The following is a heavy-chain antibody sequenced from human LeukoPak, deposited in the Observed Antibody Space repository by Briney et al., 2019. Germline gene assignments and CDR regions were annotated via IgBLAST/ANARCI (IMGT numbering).Heavy chain of an antibody. J-gene: IGHJ4*02. CDR3: ARVGRGLVAAGPEKQFDY. Sequence: GGSLRLSCAASGFTFSSYWMSWVRQAPGKGLEWVANIKQDESEKYYVDSVKGRFTISRDNAKNSLYLQMNSLRAEDTAVYYCARVGRGLVAAGPEKQFDYWGQGTLVTVSS. V-gene: IGHV3-7*04. CDR2: IKQDESEK. D-gene: IGHD1-26*01. CDR1: GFTFSSYW.